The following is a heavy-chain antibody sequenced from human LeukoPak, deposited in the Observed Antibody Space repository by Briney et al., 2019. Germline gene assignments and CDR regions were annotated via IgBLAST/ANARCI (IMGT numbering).Heavy chain of an antibody. Sequence: PGGSLRLSGAASGFTFSSYWMSWVRQAPGKGLEWVANIKQDGSEKYYVDSVKGRFTISRDNSKNTLYLQMNSLRAEDTAVYYCAKDLDIVATSHFDYWGQGTLVTISS. CDR2: IKQDGSEK. J-gene: IGHJ4*02. V-gene: IGHV3-7*01. CDR1: GFTFSSYW. CDR3: AKDLDIVATSHFDY. D-gene: IGHD5-12*01.